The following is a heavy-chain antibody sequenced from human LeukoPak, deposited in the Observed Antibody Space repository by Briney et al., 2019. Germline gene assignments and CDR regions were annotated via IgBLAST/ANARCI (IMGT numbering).Heavy chain of an antibody. CDR1: GNTFTSYG. J-gene: IGHJ4*02. V-gene: IGHV1-18*01. D-gene: IGHD4-17*01. Sequence: GPSVKFPCKASGNTFTSYGITWVRQAPEQGLEWLGWISAYSGNTNYAQKLQGRVTMATDTSTSTAYMELRSLRSDDTAVYYCARLGMGTVKGGLGYWGQGTLVTVSS. CDR2: ISAYSGNT. CDR3: ARLGMGTVKGGLGY.